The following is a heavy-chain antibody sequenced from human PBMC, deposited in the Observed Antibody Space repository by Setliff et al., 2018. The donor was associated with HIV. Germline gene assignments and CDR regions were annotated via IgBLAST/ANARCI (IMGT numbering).Heavy chain of an antibody. CDR3: ARSDSGYRSSWAPFDI. D-gene: IGHD6-13*01. Sequence: PSETLSLTCTVTDDSISRSSYYWAWIRQSPGKGLEWIGSIYYSGSTYYNPSLKSRVTISVVTSKKQFSLKLRSVTAADTAVYYCARSDSGYRSSWAPFDIWGQGTMVTVSS. CDR2: IYYSGST. J-gene: IGHJ3*02. CDR1: DDSISRSSYY. V-gene: IGHV4-39*07.